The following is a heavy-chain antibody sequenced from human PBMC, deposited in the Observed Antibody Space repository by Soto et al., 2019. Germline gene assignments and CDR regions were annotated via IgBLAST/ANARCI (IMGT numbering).Heavy chain of an antibody. D-gene: IGHD1-26*01. CDR1: GESVSSNSAG. J-gene: IGHJ4*01. CDR3: ARGEQYSERIFDY. CDR2: TYYRSKWYY. Sequence: SQTLSLTCAITGESVSSNSAGWSWVRQSPSRGLEWLGRTYYRSKWYYEYAVSVRGRITINPDTSKNQYSLQLNSVTPEDTAVYFCARGEQYSERIFDYWGQGTLVTVSS. V-gene: IGHV6-1*01.